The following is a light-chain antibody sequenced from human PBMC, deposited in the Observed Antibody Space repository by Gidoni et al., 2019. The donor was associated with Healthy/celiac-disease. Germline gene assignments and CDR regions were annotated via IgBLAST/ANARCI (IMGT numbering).Light chain of an antibody. J-gene: IGLJ3*02. V-gene: IGLV8-61*01. CDR3: VLYMGSGLRV. CDR1: SGSVSTSYY. CDR2: STN. Sequence: QTVETQEPSFSVSPGGTVTLTCGLSSGSVSTSYYPSWYQQTPGQAPRTLLYSTNTRSSGVPDRFSGSILGNKAALTITGAQADDESDYYCVLYMGSGLRVFGGGTKLTVL.